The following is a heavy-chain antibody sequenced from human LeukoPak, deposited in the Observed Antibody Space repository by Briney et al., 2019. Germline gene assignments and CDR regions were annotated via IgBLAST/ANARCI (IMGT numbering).Heavy chain of an antibody. Sequence: SETLSLTCAVCGGSFSGYYWSWIRQPPGKGLEWIGEINHSGSTNYNPSLKSRVTISVDTSKNQFSLKLSSVTAADTAVYYCARGRTDIVVVVAAPALDYWGQGTLVTVSS. CDR2: INHSGST. J-gene: IGHJ4*02. V-gene: IGHV4-34*01. CDR3: ARGRTDIVVVVAAPALDY. CDR1: GGSFSGYY. D-gene: IGHD2-15*01.